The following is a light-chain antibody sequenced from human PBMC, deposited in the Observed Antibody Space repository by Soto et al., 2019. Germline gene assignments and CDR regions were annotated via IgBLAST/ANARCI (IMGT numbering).Light chain of an antibody. CDR1: SSDVGGYNY. J-gene: IGLJ2*01. CDR2: DVS. CDR3: SSYAGSNNVV. V-gene: IGLV2-8*01. Sequence: QSALTQPPSASGSPGQSVTISCTGTSSDVGGYNYVSWYQQHPGKAPKLMIYDVSKRPSGVPDRFSGSKSGNTASLTVSGLQAEDEAEYYSSSYAGSNNVVFGGGTKLTVL.